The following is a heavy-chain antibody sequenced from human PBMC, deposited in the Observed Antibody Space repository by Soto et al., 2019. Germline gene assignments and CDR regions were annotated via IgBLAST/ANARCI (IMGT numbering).Heavy chain of an antibody. CDR1: GGTFSSYA. D-gene: IGHD1-26*01. V-gene: IGHV1-69*01. J-gene: IGHJ3*02. Sequence: QVQLVQSGAEVKKPGSSVKVSCKASGGTFSSYAISWVRQAPGQGLEWMGGIIPIFGTSNYAQKFQGRVTITADESTSTAYMELSSLRSEDTAVYYCAAGGPPRIVGARRGAFDIWGQGTMVTVSS. CDR3: AAGGPPRIVGARRGAFDI. CDR2: IIPIFGTS.